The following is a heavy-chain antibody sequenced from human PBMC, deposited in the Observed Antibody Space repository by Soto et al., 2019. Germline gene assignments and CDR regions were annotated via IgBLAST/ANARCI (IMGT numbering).Heavy chain of an antibody. J-gene: IGHJ4*02. D-gene: IGHD6-13*01. CDR1: GGSISSYY. Sequence: QVQLQESGPGLVKPSETLSLTCTVSGGSISSYYWSWIRQPPGKGLEWIGYIYYSGSTNYNPSLRSRYTISVQTSKTRFSPKLASATAADTAVYYGASLAAANLWYFAYWGQGTLVTVSS. CDR2: IYYSGST. CDR3: ASLAAANLWYFAY. V-gene: IGHV4-59*01.